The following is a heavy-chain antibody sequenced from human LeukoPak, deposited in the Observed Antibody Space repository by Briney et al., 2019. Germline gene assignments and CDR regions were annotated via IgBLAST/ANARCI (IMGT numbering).Heavy chain of an antibody. V-gene: IGHV4-4*07. J-gene: IGHJ2*01. CDR2: IYSSGST. CDR3: ASDYGGSHWYFDL. Sequence: SETLSLTCTVSGGSISSYYWSWIRQSAGKGLEWIGRIYSSGSTNYNPSLKSRGTMSVDTSKSQFSLKLSSVTAADTAVYYCASDYGGSHWYFDLWGRGTLVTVSS. CDR1: GGSISSYY. D-gene: IGHD4-23*01.